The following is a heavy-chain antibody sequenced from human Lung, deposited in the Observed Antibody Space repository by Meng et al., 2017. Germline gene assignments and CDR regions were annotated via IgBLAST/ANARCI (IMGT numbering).Heavy chain of an antibody. D-gene: IGHD1-1*01. J-gene: IGHJ1*01. Sequence: VEWVEAGGVLVPPGGSLRLSCAASGFTFTDHWMHWVRQGPGKGLVWVSRINRDGTKPTYADSVKGRFTISRDNAKNTLYLQMNNLRAEDTAFYYCTNDRLNHWGQGALVTVSS. CDR2: INRDGTKP. CDR3: TNDRLNH. CDR1: GFTFTDHW. V-gene: IGHV3-74*01.